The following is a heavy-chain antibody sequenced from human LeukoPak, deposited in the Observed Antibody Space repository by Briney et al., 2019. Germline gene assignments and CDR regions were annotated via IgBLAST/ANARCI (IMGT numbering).Heavy chain of an antibody. J-gene: IGHJ3*02. CDR1: GGSISSYY. CDR3: ARDTGWVGALDAFDI. Sequence: SETLSLTCTVSGGSISSYYWSWIRQPPGKGLEWIGYIYYSGNTNYNPSLKSRVTISVDTSKNQFSLKLSSVTAADTAVYYCARDTGWVGALDAFDIWGQGTMVTVSS. D-gene: IGHD1-26*01. V-gene: IGHV4-59*01. CDR2: IYYSGNT.